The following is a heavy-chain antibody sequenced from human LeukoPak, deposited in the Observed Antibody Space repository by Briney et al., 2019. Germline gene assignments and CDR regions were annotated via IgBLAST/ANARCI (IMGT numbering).Heavy chain of an antibody. D-gene: IGHD3-10*01. CDR2: IYTSGST. CDR3: ARDANYYGSGSYYYYFDY. Sequence: SETLSPTCTVSGGSISSYYWSWIRQPAGKGLEWIGRIYTSGSTNYNPSLKSRVTMSVDTSKNQFSLKLSSVTAADTAVYYCARDANYYGSGSYYYYFDYWGQGTLVTVSS. J-gene: IGHJ4*02. CDR1: GGSISSYY. V-gene: IGHV4-4*07.